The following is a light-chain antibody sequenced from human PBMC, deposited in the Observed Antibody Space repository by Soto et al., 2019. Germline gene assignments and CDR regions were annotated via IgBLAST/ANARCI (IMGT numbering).Light chain of an antibody. CDR2: DVN. Sequence: QSVLTQPRSVSGSPGQSVTISCTGTSSDIGGYNYVSWYQQHPGKAPKLMIYDVNKRPSGVPDRFSGSKSGNTASLIISGLQSEDEADYYCYSYVGMSYVFGTGTKVTVL. CDR1: SSDIGGYNY. V-gene: IGLV2-11*01. J-gene: IGLJ1*01. CDR3: YSYVGMSYV.